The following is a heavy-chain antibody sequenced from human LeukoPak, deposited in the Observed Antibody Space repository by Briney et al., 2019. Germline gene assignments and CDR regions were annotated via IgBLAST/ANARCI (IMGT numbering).Heavy chain of an antibody. CDR1: GGSISSSNYY. CDR3: ARHLFGSGYYPDY. D-gene: IGHD3-22*01. V-gene: IGHV4-39*01. Sequence: SETLSLTCTVSGGSISSSNYYWGWIRQPPGKGLEWIGTIYYHGSTYYNPSLKSRFTISVDTSKNQFSLKLTSVTATDTAVYYCARHLFGSGYYPDYWGQGTLVTVSS. CDR2: IYYHGST. J-gene: IGHJ4*02.